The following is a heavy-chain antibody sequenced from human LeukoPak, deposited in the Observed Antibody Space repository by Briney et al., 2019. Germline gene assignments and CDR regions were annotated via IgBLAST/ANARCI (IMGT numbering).Heavy chain of an antibody. J-gene: IGHJ5*02. CDR2: ISYDGSNK. D-gene: IGHD3-10*01. V-gene: IGHV3-30*18. CDR1: GFTFSSYG. Sequence: PGGSLRLSCAASGFTFSSYGMHWVRQAPGKGLEWVAVISYDGSNKYYADSVKGRFTISRDNSRSTLYLQMNSLRAEDTAVYYCAKDQGKFGQNWFDPWGQGALVAVSS. CDR3: AKDQGKFGQNWFDP.